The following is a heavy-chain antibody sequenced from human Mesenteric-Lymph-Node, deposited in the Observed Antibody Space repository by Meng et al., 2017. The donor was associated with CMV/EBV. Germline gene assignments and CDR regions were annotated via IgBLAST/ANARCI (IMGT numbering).Heavy chain of an antibody. Sequence: SGFSFSTYGLPWVRQAPGKGLVWVALIWYDGRTNYYADSLKGRFTISRDNSKNTLFLQMNSLRAEDTAVYYCAKDLIPRAYLYYFDYWGQGTLVTVSS. V-gene: IGHV3-33*06. CDR1: GFSFSTYG. J-gene: IGHJ4*02. CDR2: IWYDGRTN. CDR3: AKDLIPRAYLYYFDY.